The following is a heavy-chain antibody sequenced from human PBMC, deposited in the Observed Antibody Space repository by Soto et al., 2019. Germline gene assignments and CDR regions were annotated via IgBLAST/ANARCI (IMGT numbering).Heavy chain of an antibody. D-gene: IGHD4-4*01. CDR3: ARGGRDVDDYSNYYYYGMYV. CDR2: ISSSSSTI. J-gene: IGHJ6*02. Sequence: GGSLRLSCAASGFTFSSYSMNWVRQAPGKGLEWVSYISSSSSTIYYADSVKGRFTISRDNAKNSLYLQMNSLRDEDTAVYHYARGGRDVDDYSNYYYYGMYVWGRGTTVTVSS. V-gene: IGHV3-48*02. CDR1: GFTFSSYS.